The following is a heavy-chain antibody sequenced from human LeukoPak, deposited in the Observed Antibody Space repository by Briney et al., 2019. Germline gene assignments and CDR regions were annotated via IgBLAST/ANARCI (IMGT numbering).Heavy chain of an antibody. Sequence: GASVKVSCKAPGYTFTSYAMHWVRQAPGQRLEWMGWINAGNGNTKYSQKFQGRVTITRDTSASTAYMELSSLRSEDTAVYYCARAVSRLNGYYGACGYWGQGTLVTVSS. J-gene: IGHJ4*02. CDR1: GYTFTSYA. CDR2: INAGNGNT. CDR3: ARAVSRLNGYYGACGY. D-gene: IGHD3-10*01. V-gene: IGHV1-3*01.